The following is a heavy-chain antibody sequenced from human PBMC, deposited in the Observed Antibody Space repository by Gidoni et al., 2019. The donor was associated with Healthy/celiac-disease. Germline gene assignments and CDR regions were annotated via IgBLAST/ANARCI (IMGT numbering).Heavy chain of an antibody. V-gene: IGHV4-39*01. CDR2: IYYSGST. J-gene: IGHJ6*02. D-gene: IGHD6-13*01. CDR3: ARHSILEGRIAAAGYYYGMDV. CDR1: GGSISSSSYY. Sequence: QLQLQESGPGLVKPSETLSLTCTVSGGSISSSSYYWGWIRQPPGKGLEWIGSIYYSGSTYYTPSLKSRVTISVDTSKNQFSLKLSSVTAADTAVYYCARHSILEGRIAAAGYYYGMDVWGQGTTVTVSS.